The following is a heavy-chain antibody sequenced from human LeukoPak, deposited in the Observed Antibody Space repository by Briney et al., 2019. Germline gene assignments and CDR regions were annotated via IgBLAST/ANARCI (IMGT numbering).Heavy chain of an antibody. J-gene: IGHJ6*03. CDR1: GGSFSGYY. CDR3: ARGRPLDRRGLDCSSTSYYSLGRSLAYYYYYMDV. CDR2: INHSGST. D-gene: IGHD2-2*02. Sequence: SETLSLTCAVYGGSFSGYYWSWIRQPPGKGLEWIGEINHSGSTNYNPSLKSRVTISVDTSKNQFSLKLSSVTAADTAVYYCARGRPLDRRGLDCSSTSYYSLGRSLAYYYYYMDVWGKGTTVTVSS. V-gene: IGHV4-34*01.